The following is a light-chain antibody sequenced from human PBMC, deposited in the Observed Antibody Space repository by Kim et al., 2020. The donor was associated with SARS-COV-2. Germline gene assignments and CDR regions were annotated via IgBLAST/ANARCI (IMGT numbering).Light chain of an antibody. CDR2: DVT. Sequence: SITISCTGTSSYVGGYNYISWYQQHPGKAPKLMIYDVTKRPSGVSNRFSGSKSGNTASLTISGLQAEDEGDYYCSSYSSSSTFGVFGGGTQLTVL. CDR3: SSYSSSSTFGV. J-gene: IGLJ3*02. CDR1: SSYVGGYNY. V-gene: IGLV2-14*03.